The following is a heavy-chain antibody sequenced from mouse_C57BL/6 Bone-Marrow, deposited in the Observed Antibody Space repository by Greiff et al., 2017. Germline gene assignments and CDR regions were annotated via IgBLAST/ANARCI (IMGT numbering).Heavy chain of an antibody. CDR3: ARQRGYFDV. J-gene: IGHJ1*03. V-gene: IGHV5-6*01. CDR1: GFTFSSYG. CDR2: ISSGGSYN. Sequence: EVQLVESGGDLVKPGGSLKLSCAASGFTFSSYGMSWVRQTPDKRLEWVATISSGGSYNSYPDSVKGRFTISRDNDKNTLYLQMSGLKAEDTAMYCCARQRGYFDVWGTGTTVTVSS.